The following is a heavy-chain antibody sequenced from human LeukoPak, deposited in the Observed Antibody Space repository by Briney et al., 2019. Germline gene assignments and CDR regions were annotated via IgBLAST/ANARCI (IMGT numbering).Heavy chain of an antibody. CDR2: IYYSGIT. CDR1: GGSISSYY. V-gene: IGHV4-59*08. CDR3: ARHAIYSGGYSYWFDP. D-gene: IGHD1-26*01. Sequence: SETLSLTCTVSGGSISSYYWSWIRQPPGKGLEWIALIYYSGITNYNPSLKSRASISLDTSKNLCSLRLSSVTAADTAVYYCARHAIYSGGYSYWFDPWGLGTLVTVSS. J-gene: IGHJ5*02.